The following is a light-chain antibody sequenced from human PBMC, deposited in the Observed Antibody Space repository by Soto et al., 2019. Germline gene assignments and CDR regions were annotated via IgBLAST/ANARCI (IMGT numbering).Light chain of an antibody. CDR3: QHRSTWPRT. CDR2: DAS. Sequence: EIVLTQSPGTLSLSPGERATLSYRASQSVTSSLVWYQQKAGQAPRLLIYDASNRATGIPARFSGSGSGTDFTLTISSLEPEDSAVYYCQHRSTWPRTFGGGTKVEIK. CDR1: QSVTSS. J-gene: IGKJ4*01. V-gene: IGKV3-11*01.